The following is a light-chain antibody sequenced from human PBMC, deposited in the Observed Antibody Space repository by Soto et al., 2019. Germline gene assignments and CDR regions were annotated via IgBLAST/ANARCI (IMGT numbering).Light chain of an antibody. CDR2: GAP. J-gene: IGKJ1*01. V-gene: IGKV3-15*01. CDR3: QQYNNWPQT. Sequence: EIVMTQSPATLSVSPGERATLSCRASQSVGSDLAWYQQKPGQAPRLLIYGAPTRATGFPARFSVSGSGTEFTLTISSLQSEDFAVSYCQQYNNWPQTFGQVTKV. CDR1: QSVGSD.